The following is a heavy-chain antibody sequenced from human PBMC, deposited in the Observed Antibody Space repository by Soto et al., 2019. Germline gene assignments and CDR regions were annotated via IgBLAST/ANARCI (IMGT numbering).Heavy chain of an antibody. J-gene: IGHJ4*02. CDR1: GFTFSSYG. V-gene: IGHV3-30*18. Sequence: QVQLVESGGCVVQPGRSLRLSCAASGFTFSSYGLHWVRQTPGKGLEWMAVISFDGTKEYYADSVKGRFTISRDKSMNTLYLQMNSLRGEDTDVYYCAKDREVEMPTQSYFFDYWGQGALVTVSS. CDR3: AKDREVEMPTQSYFFDY. CDR2: ISFDGTKE. D-gene: IGHD2-15*01.